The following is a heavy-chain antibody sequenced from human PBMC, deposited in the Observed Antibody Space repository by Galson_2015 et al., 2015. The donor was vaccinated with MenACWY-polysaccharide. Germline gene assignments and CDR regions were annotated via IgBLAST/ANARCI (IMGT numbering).Heavy chain of an antibody. D-gene: IGHD1-26*01. CDR2: ISPGSETA. J-gene: IGHJ4*02. V-gene: IGHV3-23*01. CDR3: VKGGWGDN. Sequence: LRLSCAASGFNFSILVMTWVRQGPGKGLEWVSAISPGSETAYYSDSVKGRFSISRDNSKDTLYLQVDSLRAEGTAVYYCVKGGWGDNWGQGTLVTVSS. CDR1: GFNFSILV.